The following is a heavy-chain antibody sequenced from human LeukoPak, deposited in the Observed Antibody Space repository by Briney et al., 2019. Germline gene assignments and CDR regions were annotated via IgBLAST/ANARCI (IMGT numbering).Heavy chain of an antibody. D-gene: IGHD6-19*01. CDR2: IYYRGSS. Sequence: SETLSLTCTVSGASMNNYYWSWIRQPPGKGLEWIGYIYYRGSSNYNPSLKSRVTISVDTSKNQFSLKLSSVTAADTAVYYCARGAVAGSFHYWGQGTLVTVSS. CDR1: GASMNNYY. CDR3: ARGAVAGSFHY. J-gene: IGHJ4*02. V-gene: IGHV4-59*01.